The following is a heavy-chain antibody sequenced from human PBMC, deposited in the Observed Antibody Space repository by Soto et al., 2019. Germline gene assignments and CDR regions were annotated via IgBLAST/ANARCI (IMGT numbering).Heavy chain of an antibody. J-gene: IGHJ4*02. CDR2: IKQSGSEK. CDR3: ARDFQGRGFPSRLFYFDY. CDR1: GFTFSSYW. D-gene: IGHD3-10*01. Sequence: GGSLRLSCAASGFTFSSYWMSWVRQAPGKGLEWVSNIKQSGSEKYYVDSVKGRFTISRDNAKNSLYLQMNSLRAEDTAVYYCARDFQGRGFPSRLFYFDYWGQGTLVTVSS. V-gene: IGHV3-7*05.